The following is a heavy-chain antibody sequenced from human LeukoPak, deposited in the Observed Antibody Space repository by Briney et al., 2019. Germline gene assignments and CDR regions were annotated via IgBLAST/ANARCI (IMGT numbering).Heavy chain of an antibody. D-gene: IGHD3-10*01. CDR3: ARAPERWYSYGSYTYHYMDV. Sequence: PSETLSLTCTVSGGSISRSYYYWGWIRQPPGKGLEWIGSISYSGSTNYNPSLESRVTISVDTSKNQISLKLSSVTAADTAIYYCARAPERWYSYGSYTYHYMDVWGRGTTVTVSS. CDR2: ISYSGST. CDR1: GGSISRSYYY. V-gene: IGHV4-61*05. J-gene: IGHJ6*03.